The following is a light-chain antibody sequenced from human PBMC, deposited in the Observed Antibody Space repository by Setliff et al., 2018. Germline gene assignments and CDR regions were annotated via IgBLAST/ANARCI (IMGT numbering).Light chain of an antibody. CDR2: EVS. V-gene: IGLV2-8*01. CDR1: SSDVGGYNY. Sequence: QSELTQPPSASGSPGQSVTISCTGTSSDVGGYNYVSWYQQHPGKAPKLMIYEVSKRPSGVPDRFSGSKSGNTAFLTVSGLQAEDEADYYCSSYAGSNNPYVFGIGTKVTVL. J-gene: IGLJ1*01. CDR3: SSYAGSNNPYV.